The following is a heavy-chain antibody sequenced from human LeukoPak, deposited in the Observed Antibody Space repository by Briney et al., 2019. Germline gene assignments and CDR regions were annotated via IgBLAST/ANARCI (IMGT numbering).Heavy chain of an antibody. Sequence: PGGSLSLSCVASGFLVSSNYMTWVRPAPGKGLEWVSVIYSGGSTYYADSVKGRFTISRDNSKNTLFLQMNSLRVEDTAVYYCARGGNFPTNYYGMHVWGQGTTVTVSS. CDR3: ARGGNFPTNYYGMHV. J-gene: IGHJ6*02. V-gene: IGHV3-53*01. CDR1: GFLVSSNY. CDR2: IYSGGST. D-gene: IGHD4-23*01.